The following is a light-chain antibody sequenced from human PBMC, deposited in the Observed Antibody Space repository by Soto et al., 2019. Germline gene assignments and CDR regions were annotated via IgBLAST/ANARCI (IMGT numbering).Light chain of an antibody. CDR3: QQYDKYWT. V-gene: IGKV1-5*01. CDR2: DAS. Sequence: DIQLTQSPSTLSASVGDRVTITCRASQSISTWLAWYQQQPGKAPKLLVYDASSLESGAPTRFSGSGSGTEFTLTISSLQPDDFATYYCQQYDKYWTFGPGTKVDIK. CDR1: QSISTW. J-gene: IGKJ1*01.